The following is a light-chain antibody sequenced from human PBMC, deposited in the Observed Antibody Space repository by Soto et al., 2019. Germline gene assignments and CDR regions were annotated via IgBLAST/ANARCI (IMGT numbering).Light chain of an antibody. J-gene: IGKJ4*01. CDR3: QQYDSRSLT. Sequence: DIQLTQSPSNLSASLEDRVTITCRASQSVGTWLAWYQQKPGKAPKLLMYDASSLERGVPSTFSGSGSGTEFTLTISSLQPDEFATYYCQQYDSRSLTFGGGTKVEI. CDR2: DAS. V-gene: IGKV1-5*01. CDR1: QSVGTW.